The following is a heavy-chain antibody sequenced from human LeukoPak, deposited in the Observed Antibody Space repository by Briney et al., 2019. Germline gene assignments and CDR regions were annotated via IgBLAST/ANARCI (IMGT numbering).Heavy chain of an antibody. Sequence: GGSLRLSCVASGFTFSSYAMSWVRQAPGKGLEWVSTTSGSGGNTYFADSVKGRFTISRGNSKNTLYLQMDSLRADDTAVYYCAKGKTGRFLEWLLFDHWGQGTLVTVSS. CDR1: GFTFSSYA. CDR3: AKGKTGRFLEWLLFDH. J-gene: IGHJ4*02. CDR2: TSGSGGNT. V-gene: IGHV3-23*01. D-gene: IGHD3-3*01.